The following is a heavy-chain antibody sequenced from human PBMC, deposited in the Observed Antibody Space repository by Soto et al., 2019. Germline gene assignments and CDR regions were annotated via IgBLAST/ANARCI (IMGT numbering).Heavy chain of an antibody. CDR3: ARDREVVAPYYYYYMDV. D-gene: IGHD2-15*01. J-gene: IGHJ6*03. CDR2: IIPILGIA. Sequence: ASVKVSCKASGGTFSSYTISWVRQAPGQGLEWMGRIIPILGIANYAQKFQGRVTITADKSTSTAYMELSSLRSEDTAVYYCARDREVVAPYYYYYMDVWGKGTTVTVSS. CDR1: GGTFSSYT. V-gene: IGHV1-69*04.